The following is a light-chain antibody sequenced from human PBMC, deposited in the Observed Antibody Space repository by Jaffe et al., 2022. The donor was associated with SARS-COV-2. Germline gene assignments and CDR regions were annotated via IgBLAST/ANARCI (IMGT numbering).Light chain of an antibody. CDR2: DAS. V-gene: IGKV1-33*01. CDR3: QHYDNLPYT. CDR1: QDVSHY. Sequence: DIQMTQSPSSLSASIGDRVTITCQASQDVSHYLNWYQQKPGIAPKLLIYDASSLETGVPSRFSGSGSGTDFTFTISSLQPEDIATYYCQHYDNLPYTFGQGTKLEI. J-gene: IGKJ2*01.